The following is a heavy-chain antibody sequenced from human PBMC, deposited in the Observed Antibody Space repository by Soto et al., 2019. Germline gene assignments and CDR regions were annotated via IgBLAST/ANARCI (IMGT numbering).Heavy chain of an antibody. CDR1: GFTFSNYW. Sequence: PGGSLRRSCAASGFTFSNYWMHWVRQAPGKGLVWVSRIHSDGSITTYADSVKGRFTISRDNAKNTLYLQMNSLTAEDTAVYYCARGPRGTTSLFDPWGPRPLVTVSS. J-gene: IGHJ5*02. V-gene: IGHV3-74*01. CDR3: ARGPRGTTSLFDP. CDR2: IHSDGSIT. D-gene: IGHD3-16*01.